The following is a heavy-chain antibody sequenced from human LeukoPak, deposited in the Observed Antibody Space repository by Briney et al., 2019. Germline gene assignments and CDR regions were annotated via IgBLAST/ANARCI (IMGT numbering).Heavy chain of an antibody. CDR1: GYTFTGYY. Sequence: ASVKVSCKASGYTFTGYYMHWVRQAPGQGLEWMGWINPNSGGTNYEQKLQGRVTITTDTSTGTAYMELRSLRSDDTAVYYCARDYGKPRDGYNFDYWGQGTLVTVSS. J-gene: IGHJ4*02. CDR3: ARDYGKPRDGYNFDY. CDR2: INPNSGGT. V-gene: IGHV1-2*02. D-gene: IGHD5-24*01.